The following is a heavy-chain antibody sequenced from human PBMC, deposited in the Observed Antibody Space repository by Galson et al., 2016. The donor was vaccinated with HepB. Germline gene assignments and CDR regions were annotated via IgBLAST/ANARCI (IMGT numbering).Heavy chain of an antibody. D-gene: IGHD6-19*01. J-gene: IGHJ6*02. CDR2: INPNSGGT. Sequence: SVKVSCKASGYTFTDYYMHWVRQAPGQGLEWMGWINPNSGGTNYAQKFQGWVTMTRDTSISTAYMELSRLTSDDTAVYYCAREGVYSSGWMLGSKYYHYGMDVWGQGTTVTVSS. CDR3: AREGVYSSGWMLGSKYYHYGMDV. V-gene: IGHV1-2*04. CDR1: GYTFTDYY.